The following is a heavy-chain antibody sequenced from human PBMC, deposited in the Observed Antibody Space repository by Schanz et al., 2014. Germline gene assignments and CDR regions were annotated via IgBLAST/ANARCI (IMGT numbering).Heavy chain of an antibody. Sequence: EVQLVESGGGFVQPGGSLGLSCVVSGFTVSSDHMSWVRQAPGKGLEWVSTIYASGATYYADSVKRRFTISRDISKNTLHLQMSSLRHEDSAVYYCVKDAYCAGDCFPAEYFQHWGQGTLVTVSS. CDR2: IYASGAT. CDR1: GFTVSSDH. D-gene: IGHD2-21*02. J-gene: IGHJ1*01. V-gene: IGHV3-66*01. CDR3: VKDAYCAGDCFPAEYFQH.